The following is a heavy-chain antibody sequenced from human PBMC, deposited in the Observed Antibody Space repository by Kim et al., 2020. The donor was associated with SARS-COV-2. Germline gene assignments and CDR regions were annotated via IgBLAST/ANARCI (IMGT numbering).Heavy chain of an antibody. J-gene: IGHJ6*02. CDR2: ISGSGDTR. CDR3: AKDLRERQWLVYDYYGMDV. Sequence: GGSLRLSCAASGFSFEDYAMNWVRQAPGKGPEWVSFISGSGDTRHYADSVKGRFTISRENSKNTLYLQLNSLRVDDTAKYYCAKDLRERQWLVYDYYGMDVWGQGTTVAVFS. V-gene: IGHV3-23*01. CDR1: GFSFEDYA. D-gene: IGHD6-19*01.